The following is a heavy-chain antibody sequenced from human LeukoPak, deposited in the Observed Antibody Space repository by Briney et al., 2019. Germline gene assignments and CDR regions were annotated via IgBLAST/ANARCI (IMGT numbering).Heavy chain of an antibody. Sequence: GASVKVSCKASGYTFTSYGISWVRQAPGQGLEWMGWISAYNGNTNYAQKLQGRVTMTTDTSTSTAYMELRSLRSDDTAVYYCARAPSSGWSLYYFDYWGQGTPVTVSS. D-gene: IGHD6-19*01. V-gene: IGHV1-18*04. CDR1: GYTFTSYG. CDR3: ARAPSSGWSLYYFDY. CDR2: ISAYNGNT. J-gene: IGHJ4*02.